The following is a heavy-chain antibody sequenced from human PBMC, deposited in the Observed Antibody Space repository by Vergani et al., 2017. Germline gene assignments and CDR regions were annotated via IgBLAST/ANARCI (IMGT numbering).Heavy chain of an antibody. J-gene: IGHJ1*01. CDR1: GGSISSSSYY. CDR2: IYYSGST. V-gene: IGHV4-39*07. D-gene: IGHD6-13*01. Sequence: QLQLQESGPGLVKPSETLSLTCTVSGGSISSSSYYWGWIRQPPGKGLEWIGSIYYSGSTYYNPSLKSRVTISVDTSKDQFSLKLSSVTAADTAVYYCARVGSSSWYQYFQHWGRGTLVTVSS. CDR3: ARVGSSSWYQYFQH.